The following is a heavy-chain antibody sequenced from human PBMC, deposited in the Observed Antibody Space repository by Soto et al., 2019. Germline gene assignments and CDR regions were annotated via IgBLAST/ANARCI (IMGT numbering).Heavy chain of an antibody. D-gene: IGHD6-19*01. CDR3: AKVRYSSPMGYYYGMDV. J-gene: IGHJ6*02. V-gene: IGHV1-69*13. Sequence: SVKVSCKASRVAFSKFIVTWVRQAPGLGLEWVGGIIPIFGTANYAQKFQRRVTITADESTSTSYMEVNNLRSEDTAVYYCAKVRYSSPMGYYYGMDVWGQGTTVTVSS. CDR2: IIPIFGTA. CDR1: RVAFSKFI.